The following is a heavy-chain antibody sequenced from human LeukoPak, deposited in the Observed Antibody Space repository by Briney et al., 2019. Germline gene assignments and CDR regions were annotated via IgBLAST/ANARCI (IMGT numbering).Heavy chain of an antibody. Sequence: ASVKVSCKASGYTFTSYYMHWVRQAPGQGLEWMGIINPSGGSTSYAQKFQGRVTMTRDTSTSTVYMELSSLRSEDTAVYYCARDLFSRVTTNWFDPWGQRTLVTVSS. CDR3: ARDLFSRVTTNWFDP. D-gene: IGHD4-17*01. CDR2: INPSGGST. J-gene: IGHJ5*02. V-gene: IGHV1-46*01. CDR1: GYTFTSYY.